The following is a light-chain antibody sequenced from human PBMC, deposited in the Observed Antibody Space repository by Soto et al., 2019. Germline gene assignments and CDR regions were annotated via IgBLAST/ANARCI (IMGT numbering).Light chain of an antibody. CDR1: QSISSW. CDR2: KAS. Sequence: DIQMTQSPSTLSASVGDRVTITCRASQSISSWLAWYQQKPGKAPKLLIYKASTLESGVPSRFSGSGSGTEFTLTISSLLPDDFAPYYCQQSFTFGPGTKVDIK. CDR3: QQSFT. J-gene: IGKJ3*01. V-gene: IGKV1-5*03.